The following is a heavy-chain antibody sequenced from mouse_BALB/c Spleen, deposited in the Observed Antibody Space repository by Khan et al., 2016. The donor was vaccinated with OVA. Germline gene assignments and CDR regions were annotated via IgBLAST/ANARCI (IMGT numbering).Heavy chain of an antibody. V-gene: IGHV2-9*02. D-gene: IGHD1-3*01. Sequence: VQLVESGPGLVAPSQSLSITCTVSGFSLPSYGVHWVRQPPGKGLEWLGVIWAGGSTNYNSALMSSLSISKDNSNSKVFFKMNSLQTDDTAMYYCARLEDIWGQGTTLTVAA. CDR1: GFSLPSYG. CDR3: ARLEDI. J-gene: IGHJ2*01. CDR2: IWAGGST.